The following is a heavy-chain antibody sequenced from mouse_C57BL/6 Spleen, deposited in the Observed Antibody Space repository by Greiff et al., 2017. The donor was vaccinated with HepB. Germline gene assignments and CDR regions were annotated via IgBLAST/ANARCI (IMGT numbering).Heavy chain of an antibody. CDR1: GYTFTDYN. CDR2: INPNNGGT. J-gene: IGHJ2*01. CDR3: ARRGDGYYNFDY. Sequence: VQLQQSGPELVKPGASVKIPCKASGYTFTDYNMDWVKQSHGKSLEWIGDINPNNGGTIYNQKFKGKATLTVDKSSSTAYMELRSLTSEDTAVYYCARRGDGYYNFDYWGQGTTLTVSS. V-gene: IGHV1-18*01. D-gene: IGHD2-3*01.